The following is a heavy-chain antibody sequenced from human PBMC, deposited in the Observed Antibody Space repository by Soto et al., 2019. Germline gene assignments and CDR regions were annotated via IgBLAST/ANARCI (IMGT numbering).Heavy chain of an antibody. D-gene: IGHD5-18*01. CDR2: IYYSGST. Sequence: QLQLQESGPGLVKPSETLSLTCTVSGGSISSSSYYWGWIRQPPGKGLEWIGSIYYSGSTYYNPSLKSRVTISVDTSKNQFSLKLSSVTAADTAVYYCARPSLPPSDSYGSSYGMDVWGQGTTVTVSS. CDR3: ARPSLPPSDSYGSSYGMDV. J-gene: IGHJ6*02. CDR1: GGSISSSSYY. V-gene: IGHV4-39*01.